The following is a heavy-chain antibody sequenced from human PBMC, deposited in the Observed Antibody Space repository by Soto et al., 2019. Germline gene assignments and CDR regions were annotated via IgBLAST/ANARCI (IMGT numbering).Heavy chain of an antibody. V-gene: IGHV3-30-3*01. J-gene: IGHJ4*02. CDR2: ISYDGSNK. CDR1: GFTFSSYA. Sequence: QVQLVESGGGVVQPGRSLRLSCAASGFTFSSYAMHWVRQAPGKGLEWVAVISYDGSNKYYADSVKGRFTISRDNSKNTLYLQINSLRAEDTAVYYCARDPTLMITFGGVIDPYFDYWGQGTLVTVSS. D-gene: IGHD3-16*01. CDR3: ARDPTLMITFGGVIDPYFDY.